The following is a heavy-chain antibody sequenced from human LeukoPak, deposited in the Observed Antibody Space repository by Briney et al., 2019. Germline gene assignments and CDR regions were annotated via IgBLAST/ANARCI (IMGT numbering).Heavy chain of an antibody. Sequence: PGGSLRLSCAASGFXFSTYNINWVRQAPGKGQEWVSYISSSGSTKYYADAVKGRFTISRDNVKNSLFLQMNSLSDEDTAVYYCARDFLTGYFDYWGQGTLVTVSS. CDR2: ISSSGSTK. V-gene: IGHV3-48*02. CDR1: GFXFSTYN. J-gene: IGHJ4*02. CDR3: ARDFLTGYFDY. D-gene: IGHD3-9*01.